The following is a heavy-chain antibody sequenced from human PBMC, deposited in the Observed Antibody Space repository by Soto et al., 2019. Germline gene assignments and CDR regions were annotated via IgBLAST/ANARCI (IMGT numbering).Heavy chain of an antibody. CDR3: GRKAYSSSWYYYYYMDV. CDR2: INHSGST. V-gene: IGHV4-34*01. Sequence: SETLSLTCAVYGGSFSGYYWSWIRQPPGKGLEWIGEINHSGSTNYNPSLKSRVTISVDTSKNQFSLKLSSVTAADTAVYYCGRKAYSSSWYYYYYMDVWGKGTTVTVSS. D-gene: IGHD6-13*01. J-gene: IGHJ6*03. CDR1: GGSFSGYY.